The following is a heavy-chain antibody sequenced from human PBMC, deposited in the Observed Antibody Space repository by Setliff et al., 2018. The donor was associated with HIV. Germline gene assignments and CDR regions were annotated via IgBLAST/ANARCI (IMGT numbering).Heavy chain of an antibody. Sequence: SGGSLRLSCAASGFTFNNYAIHWVRQAPGKGLEWVALISYDGTYKYYAESVKGRFTISRDNSRNTLYLQMNSLRTEDTAVYYCAKGAGFYGDYTFDYWGQGHLVTVSS. D-gene: IGHD4-17*01. CDR3: AKGAGFYGDYTFDY. V-gene: IGHV3-30*04. J-gene: IGHJ4*02. CDR1: GFTFNNYA. CDR2: ISYDGTYK.